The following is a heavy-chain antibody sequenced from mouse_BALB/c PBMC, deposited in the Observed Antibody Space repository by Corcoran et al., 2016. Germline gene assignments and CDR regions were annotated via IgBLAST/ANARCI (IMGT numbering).Heavy chain of an antibody. CDR1: GYTFTRYV. V-gene: IGHV1S136*01. J-gene: IGHJ4*01. Sequence: EVQLQQSGPELVKPGASVKMSCKDSGYTFTRYVMPWVKQKPGQGLEWIGYINPYTDGTKYNEKFNGKAKLTSDKSSSTAYMELSSLTSEDFGVYYSARLYPGIAMDSWGQGTSVTVSS. CDR3: ARLYPGIAMDS. CDR2: INPYTDGT.